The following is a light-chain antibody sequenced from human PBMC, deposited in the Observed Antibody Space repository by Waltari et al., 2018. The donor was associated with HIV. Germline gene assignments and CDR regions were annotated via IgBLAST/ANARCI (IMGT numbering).Light chain of an antibody. V-gene: IGKV3D-15*01. CDR1: QSVSSN. CDR3: QQYNEWPPWT. J-gene: IGKJ1*01. CDR2: GAS. Sequence: EIVMTQSPATLSVSPGERATLSCRSSQSVSSNLAWYQQKPGQAPRLLIYGASTRATGIPARVSGSGAGTEFTLTISSLQSEDFAVYYCQQYNEWPPWTFGQGTKVEIK.